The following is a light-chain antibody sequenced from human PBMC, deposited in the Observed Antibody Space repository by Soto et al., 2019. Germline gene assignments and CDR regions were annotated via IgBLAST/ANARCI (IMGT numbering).Light chain of an antibody. CDR2: EVN. J-gene: IGLJ1*01. V-gene: IGLV2-18*02. Sequence: QSALTQPPSVSGSPGQSVTISCTGTSSDVGSYNRVSWYQQPPGTAPKLMIYEVNNRPSGVPERFSGSKSGNTASLTISGLQAEDEADYYCSSYTSTSTYVFGTGTKLTVL. CDR1: SSDVGSYNR. CDR3: SSYTSTSTYV.